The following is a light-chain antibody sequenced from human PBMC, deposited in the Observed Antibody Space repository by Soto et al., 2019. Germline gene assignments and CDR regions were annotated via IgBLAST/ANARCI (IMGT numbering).Light chain of an antibody. CDR2: DVT. J-gene: IGLJ1*01. CDR3: CSNAGSYTFV. Sequence: QSVLTQPRSVSGSPGQSVTISCTGTSSDVGAYNYVSWYQQHPGKAPRLMIYDVTRRPSGVPDRFSGSKSGSTASLTISGPQAEDEADYYCCSNAGSYTFVFGAGTKVTVL. CDR1: SSDVGAYNY. V-gene: IGLV2-11*01.